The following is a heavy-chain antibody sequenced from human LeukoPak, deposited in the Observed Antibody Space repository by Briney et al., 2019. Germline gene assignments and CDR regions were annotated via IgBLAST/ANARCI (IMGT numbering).Heavy chain of an antibody. CDR1: GFTFSSYG. Sequence: PGGSLRLSCAASGFTFSSYGMHWVRQAPGKGLEWVAVIWYDGSNKYYADSVKGRFTIFRDNSKNTLYLHMNSLRNEDTAVYYCASVDDLDAFAMWGQGTMVTVSS. V-gene: IGHV3-33*01. D-gene: IGHD5-12*01. J-gene: IGHJ3*02. CDR3: ASVDDLDAFAM. CDR2: IWYDGSNK.